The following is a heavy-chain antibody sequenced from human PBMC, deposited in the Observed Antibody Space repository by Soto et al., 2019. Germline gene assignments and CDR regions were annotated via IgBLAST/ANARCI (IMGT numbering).Heavy chain of an antibody. CDR2: INHSGST. D-gene: IGHD3-3*01. Sequence: SETLSLTCAVYGGSFSGYYWSWIRQPPGKGLEWIGEINHSGSTNYNPSLKSRVTISVDTSKNQFSLKLSSVTAADTAVYYCARGRRNKRQFGVEPFDYWGQGTLVTVSS. V-gene: IGHV4-34*01. CDR3: ARGRRNKRQFGVEPFDY. CDR1: GGSFSGYY. J-gene: IGHJ4*02.